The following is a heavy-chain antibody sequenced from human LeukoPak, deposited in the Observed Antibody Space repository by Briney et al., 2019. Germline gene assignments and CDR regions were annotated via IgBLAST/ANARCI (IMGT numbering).Heavy chain of an antibody. CDR1: GGSISSYY. V-gene: IGHV4-59*01. D-gene: IGHD3-10*01. Sequence: KPSETLSLTCTVSGGSISSYYWSWIRQPPGKGREWIVYIYYIGSTNYNPSLKVRVTISVDPSKNQFSLKLSSVTAADTAVYYCARDTLTMVRGVMRYYYGMDVWGQGTTVTVSS. J-gene: IGHJ6*02. CDR3: ARDTLTMVRGVMRYYYGMDV. CDR2: IYYIGST.